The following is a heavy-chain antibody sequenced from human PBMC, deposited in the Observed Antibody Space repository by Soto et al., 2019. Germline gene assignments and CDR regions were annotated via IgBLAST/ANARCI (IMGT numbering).Heavy chain of an antibody. CDR3: AREKYGGPDGAYYYYGMDV. J-gene: IGHJ6*02. CDR1: GGTFSSYT. V-gene: IGHV1-69*08. Sequence: QVQLVQSGAEVKKPGSSVKVSCKASGGTFSSYTISWVRQAPGQGLEWMGRIIPILGIANYAQKFQGRVTITADKSTSTAYMELSSLRSEDTAAYYCAREKYGGPDGAYYYYGMDVWGQGTTVTVSS. D-gene: IGHD4-17*01. CDR2: IIPILGIA.